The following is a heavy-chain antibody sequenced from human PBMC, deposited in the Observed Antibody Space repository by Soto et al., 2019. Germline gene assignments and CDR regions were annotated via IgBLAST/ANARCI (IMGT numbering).Heavy chain of an antibody. CDR3: ARSSIEPRVFMYPFDL. CDR1: GGSISSNNW. J-gene: IGHJ4*02. D-gene: IGHD6-6*01. V-gene: IGHV4-4*02. Sequence: SETLSLTCAVSGGSISSNNWWSWVRQPPGKVLELIGEVYHSGTTNYNASLKSRVTMSVYKSQNQFSLRLNSVTAADTAVYYCARSSIEPRVFMYPFDLSGQGNLVTVSS. CDR2: VYHSGTT.